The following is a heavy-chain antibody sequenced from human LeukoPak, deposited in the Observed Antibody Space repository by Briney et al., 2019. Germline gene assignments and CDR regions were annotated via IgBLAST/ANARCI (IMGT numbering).Heavy chain of an antibody. CDR2: IRFDGSNR. CDR3: ARGDGYCSSASCSGN. CDR1: GFTLNTYG. Sequence: GGSLRLSCAASGFTLNTYGMHWVRQAPGKGLEWVAFIRFDGSNRYYADSVKGRFTISRDNSKNTLYLQMKSLRPEDTAVYYCARGDGYCSSASCSGNWGQGTLVTVSS. V-gene: IGHV3-30*02. D-gene: IGHD2-2*03. J-gene: IGHJ4*02.